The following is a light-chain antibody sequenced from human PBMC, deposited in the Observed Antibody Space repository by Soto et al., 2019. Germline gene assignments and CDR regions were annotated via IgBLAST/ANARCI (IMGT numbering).Light chain of an antibody. V-gene: IGLV1-40*01. CDR1: SSNIGAGYN. CDR2: GNS. Sequence: QSVLTQPPSVSGAPGQRVTISCTGSSSNIGAGYNVPWYQQLPGTAPKLLIYGNSNRPSGVPDRFSGSKSGTSASLAITGLQAEDEADYYCQSYDSSLRGWVFGGGTKLTVL. J-gene: IGLJ3*02. CDR3: QSYDSSLRGWV.